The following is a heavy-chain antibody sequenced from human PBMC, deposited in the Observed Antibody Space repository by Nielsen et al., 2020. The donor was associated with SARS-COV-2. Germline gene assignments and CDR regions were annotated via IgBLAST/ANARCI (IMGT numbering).Heavy chain of an antibody. J-gene: IGHJ6*02. Sequence: GESLKISCAASGFTFSSYAMHWVRQAPGKGLEWVAVISYDGSNKYYADSVKGRFTISRDNSKNTLYLQMNSLRAEDTAVYYCAREHRWELLRLSVDYYYGMDVWGQGTTVTVSS. D-gene: IGHD1-26*01. CDR1: GFTFSSYA. CDR3: AREHRWELLRLSVDYYYGMDV. CDR2: ISYDGSNK. V-gene: IGHV3-30-3*01.